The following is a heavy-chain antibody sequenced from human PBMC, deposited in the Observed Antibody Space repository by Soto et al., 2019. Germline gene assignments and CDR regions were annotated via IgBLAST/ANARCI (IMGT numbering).Heavy chain of an antibody. CDR2: ISPYNGKT. Sequence: QVQLVQSGAEVKEPGASVRVSCKASGYTFTTHGISWVRQAPGQGLEWMGWISPYNGKTTYTHKVRGRVTLTTGTSTSTAYMELRGLRSDDTAVYYCARVDDYVCGSFRPWGQGTQVTVSS. J-gene: IGHJ4*02. V-gene: IGHV1-18*04. CDR1: GYTFTTHG. D-gene: IGHD3-16*02. CDR3: ARVDDYVCGSFRP.